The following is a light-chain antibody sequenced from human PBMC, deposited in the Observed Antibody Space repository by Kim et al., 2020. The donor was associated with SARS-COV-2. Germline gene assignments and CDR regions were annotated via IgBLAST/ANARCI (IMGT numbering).Light chain of an antibody. CDR2: GHS. CDR1: SSNIGAGYD. J-gene: IGLJ3*02. CDR3: QSYDSSLSGWV. V-gene: IGLV1-40*01. Sequence: QRVTISCTGGSSNIGAGYDVHWYQQLPGTAPKLLIYGHSNRPSGVPDRFSGSKSGTSASLAITGLQAEDEADYYCQSYDSSLSGWVFGGGTKLTVL.